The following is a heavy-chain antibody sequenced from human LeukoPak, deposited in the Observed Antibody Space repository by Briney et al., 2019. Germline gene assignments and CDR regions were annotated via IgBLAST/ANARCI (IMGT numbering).Heavy chain of an antibody. CDR3: AREVSEGFDF. CDR1: GFTFSGYS. J-gene: IGHJ4*02. V-gene: IGHV3-21*01. CDR2: FGTRSTSI. D-gene: IGHD3-22*01. Sequence: GGSLRLSCKASGFTFSGYSMNWIRQAPGKGLEWVSSFGTRSTSIYHAGSVKGRFAISRDNAKNSLYLRMNSLRAEDTALYYCAREVSEGFDFWGQGTLVTVSS.